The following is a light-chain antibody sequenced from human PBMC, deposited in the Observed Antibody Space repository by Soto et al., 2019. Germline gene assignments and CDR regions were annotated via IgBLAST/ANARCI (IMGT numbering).Light chain of an antibody. V-gene: IGLV2-14*01. CDR3: RSYTSSSTLVV. J-gene: IGLJ2*01. Sequence: QSALTQPASVSGSPGQSVTISCTGTSCDVGGYYYVSWYQQHPGTAPKLMIYDVSNRPSGVSNRFSGSKSGNTASLTISGLQAEDEADYYCRSYTSSSTLVVFGGGTKLTVL. CDR1: SCDVGGYYY. CDR2: DVS.